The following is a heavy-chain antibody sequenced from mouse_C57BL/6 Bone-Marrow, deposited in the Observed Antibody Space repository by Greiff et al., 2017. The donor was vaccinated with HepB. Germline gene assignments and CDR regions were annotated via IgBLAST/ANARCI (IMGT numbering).Heavy chain of an antibody. D-gene: IGHD1-1*02. CDR1: GYTFTNYW. Sequence: VQLQQSGAELVRPGPSVKMSCKASGYTFTNYWIGWAKQRPGHGLEWIGDIYPGGGYTNYNEKFKGKATLTADKSSSTAYMQFSSLTSEDSAIYYCARLRWVYAMDYWGQGTSVTVSS. CDR3: ARLRWVYAMDY. J-gene: IGHJ4*01. CDR2: IYPGGGYT. V-gene: IGHV1-63*01.